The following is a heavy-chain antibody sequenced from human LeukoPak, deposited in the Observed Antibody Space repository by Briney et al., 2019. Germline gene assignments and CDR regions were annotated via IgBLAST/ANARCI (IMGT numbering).Heavy chain of an antibody. CDR1: GFTGSHNY. Sequence: GGSLRLSCAASGFTGSHNYMSWVRQAPGKGLEWVSATHSSGGTYYADSVKGRFTISRDTSKNALYLQINSLSVEDTAVYYCIVFGDSNHWGQGTLVTVSS. V-gene: IGHV3-53*01. CDR3: IVFGDSNH. D-gene: IGHD4-17*01. CDR2: THSSGGT. J-gene: IGHJ5*02.